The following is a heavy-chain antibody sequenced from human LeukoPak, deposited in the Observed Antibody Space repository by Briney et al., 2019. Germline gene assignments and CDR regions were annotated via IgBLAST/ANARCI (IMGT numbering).Heavy chain of an antibody. CDR1: GFTVSSNY. D-gene: IGHD3-22*01. CDR3: AKDYYDSSGYYPFGY. V-gene: IGHV3-66*02. Sequence: GGSLRLSCAASGFTVSSNYMSWVRQAPGRGLEWVSVIYSGGDTYYADSVKGRFTISRDNSKNTVYLQMNSLRAEDTAVYYCAKDYYDSSGYYPFGYWGQGTLVTVSS. J-gene: IGHJ4*02. CDR2: IYSGGDT.